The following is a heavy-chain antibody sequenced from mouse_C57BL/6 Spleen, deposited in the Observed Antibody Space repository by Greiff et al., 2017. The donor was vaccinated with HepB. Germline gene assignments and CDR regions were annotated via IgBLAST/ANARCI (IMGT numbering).Heavy chain of an antibody. D-gene: IGHD1-1*01. Sequence: VQLQQSGAELVKPGASVKMSCKASGYTFTSYWITWVKQRPGQGLEWIGDIYPGSGSTNYNEKFKSKATLTVDTSSSTAYMQLSSLTSEDSAVYYCARGRITTVVAKGAMDYWGQGTSVTVSS. CDR2: IYPGSGST. CDR3: ARGRITTVVAKGAMDY. V-gene: IGHV1-55*01. J-gene: IGHJ4*01. CDR1: GYTFTSYW.